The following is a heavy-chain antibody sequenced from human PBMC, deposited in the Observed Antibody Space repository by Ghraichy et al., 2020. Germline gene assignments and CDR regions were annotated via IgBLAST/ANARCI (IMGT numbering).Heavy chain of an antibody. CDR2: ISGSGGST. D-gene: IGHD2-2*01. CDR1: GFTFSSYA. J-gene: IGHJ4*02. Sequence: LSLTCAASGFTFSSYAMSWVRQAPGKGLEWVSAISGSGGSTYYADSVKGRFTISRDNSKNTLYLQMNSLRAEDTAVYYCAKDGRYCSSTSCYFEFDYWGQGTLVTVSS. V-gene: IGHV3-23*01. CDR3: AKDGRYCSSTSCYFEFDY.